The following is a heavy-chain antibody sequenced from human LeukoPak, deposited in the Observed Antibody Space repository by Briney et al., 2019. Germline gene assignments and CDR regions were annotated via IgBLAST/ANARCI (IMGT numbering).Heavy chain of an antibody. CDR3: ARVGYTYGSDY. Sequence: GGSLRLSRTASGFSFSSYTMNWVRQAPGKGLEWVSSISSSSIYIYYADSVKGRFTISRDSAKNSLYLQMNSLRAEDTAVYYCARVGYTYGSDYWGQGTLVTVSS. V-gene: IGHV3-21*01. CDR2: ISSSSIYI. CDR1: GFSFSSYT. D-gene: IGHD5-18*01. J-gene: IGHJ4*02.